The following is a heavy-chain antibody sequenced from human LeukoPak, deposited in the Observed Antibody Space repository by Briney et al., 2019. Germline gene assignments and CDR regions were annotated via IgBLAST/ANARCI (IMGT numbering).Heavy chain of an antibody. Sequence: SETLSLTCTVSGGSISSYYWSWIRQPPGKGLEWIGYIYYSGSTNYNPSLKSRVTISVDTSKNQFSLKLSSVTAADTAVYHCARHHYGDYVPFDYWGQGTLVTVSS. V-gene: IGHV4-59*08. CDR3: ARHHYGDYVPFDY. D-gene: IGHD4-17*01. J-gene: IGHJ4*02. CDR1: GGSISSYY. CDR2: IYYSGST.